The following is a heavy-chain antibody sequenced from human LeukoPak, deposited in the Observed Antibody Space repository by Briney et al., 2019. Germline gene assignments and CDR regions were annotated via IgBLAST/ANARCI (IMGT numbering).Heavy chain of an antibody. CDR2: IVVGSGNT. CDR3: ARAYYESSAYRHAVYFDY. V-gene: IGHV1-58*01. D-gene: IGHD3-22*01. Sequence: SVTVSCKASGFSFTNSAVQWVRQARGQRLEWRGWIVVGSGNTNYAQKFQERVTITRDRSTSTAYLELSSLRSEDTAVYYCARAYYESSAYRHAVYFDYWGQGTLVTVSS. J-gene: IGHJ4*02. CDR1: GFSFTNSA.